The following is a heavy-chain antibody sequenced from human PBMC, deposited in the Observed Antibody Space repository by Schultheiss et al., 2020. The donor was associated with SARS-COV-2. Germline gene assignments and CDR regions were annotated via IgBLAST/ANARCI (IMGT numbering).Heavy chain of an antibody. D-gene: IGHD3-22*01. V-gene: IGHV4-34*01. Sequence: GSLRLSCAVYGGSFSGYYWSWIRQPPGKGLELIGEINHSGSTNYNPSLKSRVTISVDTSKNQFSLKLSSVTAADTAVYYCARGRAYYYDSSTPYYFDYWGQGTLVTVSS. CDR2: INHSGST. CDR1: GGSFSGYY. J-gene: IGHJ4*02. CDR3: ARGRAYYYDSSTPYYFDY.